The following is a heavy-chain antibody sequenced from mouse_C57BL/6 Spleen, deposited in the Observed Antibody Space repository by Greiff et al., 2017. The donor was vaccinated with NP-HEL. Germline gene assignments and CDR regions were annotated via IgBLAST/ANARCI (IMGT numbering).Heavy chain of an antibody. Sequence: KLMESGGGLVKPGGSLKLSCAASGFTFSSYAMSWVRQTPEKRLEWVATISDGGSYTYYPDNVKGRFTISRDNAKNNLYLQMSHLKSEDTAMYYCARDLNGSSYGYFDYWGQGTTLTVSS. D-gene: IGHD1-1*01. V-gene: IGHV5-4*01. CDR2: ISDGGSYT. J-gene: IGHJ2*01. CDR3: ARDLNGSSYGYFDY. CDR1: GFTFSSYA.